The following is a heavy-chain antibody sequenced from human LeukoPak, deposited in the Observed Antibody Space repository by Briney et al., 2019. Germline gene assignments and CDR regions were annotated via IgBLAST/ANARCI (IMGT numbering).Heavy chain of an antibody. V-gene: IGHV3-48*02. CDR2: ISSGSNTI. CDR3: ARDTSGSYYFDY. CDR1: GFTFSIYS. D-gene: IGHD1-26*01. J-gene: IGHJ4*02. Sequence: GGSLRLSCAASGFTFSIYSMNWVRQAPGKGVEWVSYISSGSNTIYYAASVKGRFTISRDNAKNSLYLQMNSLRDEDTAVYYCARDTSGSYYFDYWGQGTLVTVSS.